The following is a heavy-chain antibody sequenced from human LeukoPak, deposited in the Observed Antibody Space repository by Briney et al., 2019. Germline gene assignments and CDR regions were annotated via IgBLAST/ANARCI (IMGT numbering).Heavy chain of an antibody. CDR2: IIPIFGTA. CDR3: AKSGGYCTNGVCQASYFDY. CDR1: GGTFSSYA. Sequence: GASVKVSCKASGGTFSSYAISWVRQAPGQGLEWVGGIIPIFGTANYAQKFQGRVTITADESTSTAYMELSSLRSEDTAVYYCAKSGGYCTNGVCQASYFDYWGQGTLVTVSS. V-gene: IGHV1-69*13. D-gene: IGHD2-8*01. J-gene: IGHJ4*02.